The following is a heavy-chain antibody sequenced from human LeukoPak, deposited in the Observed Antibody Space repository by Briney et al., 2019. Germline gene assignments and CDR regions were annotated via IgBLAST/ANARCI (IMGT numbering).Heavy chain of an antibody. CDR2: LSKSGNT. V-gene: IGHV4-59*01. J-gene: IGHJ3*02. CDR3: ARARYVNSFYAFDI. Sequence: SETLSLTCTVSGGSISSYYWSWIRLPPGKGLEWIGYLSKSGNTNYSPSLKSRVTIFGDTSKNQFFLKLSFVTAADTAVYYCARARYVNSFYAFDIWGQGTMVTVSS. CDR1: GGSISSYY. D-gene: IGHD3-9*01.